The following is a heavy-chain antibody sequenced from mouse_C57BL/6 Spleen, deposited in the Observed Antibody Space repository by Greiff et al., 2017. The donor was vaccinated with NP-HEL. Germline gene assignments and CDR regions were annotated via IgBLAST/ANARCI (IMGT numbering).Heavy chain of an antibody. CDR3: ASSRNGYDD. CDR2: IRNKANGYTT. CDR1: GFTFTDYY. Sequence: EVKVVESGGGLVQPGGSLSLSCAASGFTFTDYYMSWVRQPPGKALEWLGFIRNKANGYTTEYSASVKGRFTISRDNSQSILYLQMKALEAEDSATYSCASSRNGYDDWGQGTTLTVSS. J-gene: IGHJ2*01. V-gene: IGHV7-3*01.